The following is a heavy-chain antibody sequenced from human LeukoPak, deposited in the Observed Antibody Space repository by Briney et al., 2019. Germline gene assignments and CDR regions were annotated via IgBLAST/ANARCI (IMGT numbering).Heavy chain of an antibody. J-gene: IGHJ5*02. CDR1: GGSISSGGYY. CDR3: AREDYLNWFDP. CDR2: IYYSGST. D-gene: IGHD3-10*01. V-gene: IGHV4-31*03. Sequence: PSETLSLTCTVSGGSISSGGYYWSWIRQHPGKGLEWIGYIYYSGSTYYNPSLKSRVTISVDTSKNQFSLKLSSVTAADMAVYYCAREDYLNWFDPWGQGTLVTVSS.